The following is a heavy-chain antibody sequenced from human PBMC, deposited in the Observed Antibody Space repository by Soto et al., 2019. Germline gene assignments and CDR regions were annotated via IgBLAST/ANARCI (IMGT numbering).Heavy chain of an antibody. V-gene: IGHV3-21*06. CDR2: ISSHGRDI. Sequence: EVQLVESGGGLVKPGGSVRLSCEASGFTFTSDSMTLVRQAPGKGLEWVSSISSHGRDIFYADSVKGRFTISRDNAKDSLHLQMNSLTGEDSAVYYCARGAALAGKLDLWGQGTLVTVSS. D-gene: IGHD6-19*01. J-gene: IGHJ4*02. CDR3: ARGAALAGKLDL. CDR1: GFTFTSDS.